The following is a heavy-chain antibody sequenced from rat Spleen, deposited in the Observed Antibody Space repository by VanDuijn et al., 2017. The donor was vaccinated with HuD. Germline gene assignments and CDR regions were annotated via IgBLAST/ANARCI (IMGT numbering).Heavy chain of an antibody. Sequence: EVQLQESGPGLVKPSQSLSLTCSVTGYSITSNYWAWIRPFPGNKMEWMGYISYSGSTSYNPSLKSRISITRDTSKNQSFLQLNSVTTEDTATYYCPTPLPGYNFFDYWGQGVMVTVSS. CDR3: PTPLPGYNFFDY. V-gene: IGHV3-1*01. D-gene: IGHD1-4*01. CDR1: GYSITSNY. CDR2: ISYSGST. J-gene: IGHJ2*01.